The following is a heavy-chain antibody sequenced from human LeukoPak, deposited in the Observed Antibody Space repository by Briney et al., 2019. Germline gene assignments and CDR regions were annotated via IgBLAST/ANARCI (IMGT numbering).Heavy chain of an antibody. CDR2: IYHSGST. V-gene: IGHV4-38-2*01. J-gene: IGHJ4*02. D-gene: IGHD6-6*01. CDR3: ARQAEQLVEDY. Sequence: SETLSLTCAVSGYSISSGYYWGWIRQPPGKGLEWIGSIYHSGSTYYNPSLKSRVTISVDTSKNQFSLKLSSVTAADTAVYYCARQAEQLVEDYWGQGTLVTVSS. CDR1: GYSISSGYY.